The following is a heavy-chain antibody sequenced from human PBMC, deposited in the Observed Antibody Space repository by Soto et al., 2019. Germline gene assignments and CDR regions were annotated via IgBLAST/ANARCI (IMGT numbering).Heavy chain of an antibody. D-gene: IGHD2-15*01. CDR3: ARGESVVGDY. CDR1: GGTFSSYA. J-gene: IGHJ4*02. Sequence: ASVKVSFKASGGTFSSYAISWVRQAPGQGLEWMGWINAGNGNTKCSQKFQDRVTITRDTSASTAYMELSSLRSEDTAVYYCARGESVVGDYWGQGTLVTVSS. CDR2: INAGNGNT. V-gene: IGHV1-3*01.